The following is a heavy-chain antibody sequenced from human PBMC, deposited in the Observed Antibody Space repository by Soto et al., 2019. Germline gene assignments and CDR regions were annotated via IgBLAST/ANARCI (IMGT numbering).Heavy chain of an antibody. J-gene: IGHJ5*02. CDR1: GYTFTGYY. V-gene: IGHV1-2*04. D-gene: IGHD1-26*01. CDR2: INPNSGGT. Sequence: QVQLVQSGAEVKKPGASVKVSCKASGYTFTGYYMHWVRQAPGQGLEWMGWINPNSGGTNYAQKFQGWVTMTRDTSIRPAYMELSRLRSDDTAVYYCAREETSGSYLSSWFDPWGQGTLVTVSS. CDR3: AREETSGSYLSSWFDP.